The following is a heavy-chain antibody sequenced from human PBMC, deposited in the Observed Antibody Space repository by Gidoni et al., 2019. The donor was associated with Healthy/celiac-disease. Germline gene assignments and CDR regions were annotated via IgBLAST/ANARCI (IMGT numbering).Heavy chain of an antibody. CDR2: MSGSGGST. Sequence: EVQLLESGGGLGPPGGSLRRSCTASGFTFGSYAMSCVRPAPGKEMEWVSAMSGSGGSTSSVDSGKGRFTISRDKSKNLLYLQMSSLRAEDTAVYYCAKDRPPLGTYRDWGQGTLVTVSS. CDR3: AKDRPPLGTYRD. CDR1: GFTFGSYA. D-gene: IGHD1-1*01. V-gene: IGHV3-23*01. J-gene: IGHJ4*02.